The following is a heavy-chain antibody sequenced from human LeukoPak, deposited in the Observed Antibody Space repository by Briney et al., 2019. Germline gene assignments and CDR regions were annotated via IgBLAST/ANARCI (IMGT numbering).Heavy chain of an antibody. D-gene: IGHD5-18*01. Sequence: PGGSLRLSCAASGFTFSSYSMNWVRQAPGKGLEWVSSISSSSSYIYYADSVKGRFTISRDNAKNSLYLQMNSLRAEDTAVYYCATFLTSTAMVTRDIWGQGTMVTASS. CDR1: GFTFSSYS. J-gene: IGHJ3*02. V-gene: IGHV3-21*01. CDR3: ATFLTSTAMVTRDI. CDR2: ISSSSSYI.